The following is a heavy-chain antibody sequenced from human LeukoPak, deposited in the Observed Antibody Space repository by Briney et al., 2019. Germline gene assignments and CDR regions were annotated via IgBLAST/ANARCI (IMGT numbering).Heavy chain of an antibody. Sequence: AGGSLRLSCAASGFTFSSFGMNGVRQAPGKGLEWLSYISSSGSTLYYADSVKGRFTISRDNAKNTLYLQMNSLRAEDTAVYYCARDRKGYADYWGQGTLVTVSS. D-gene: IGHD5-12*01. CDR2: ISSSGSTL. V-gene: IGHV3-48*03. CDR3: ARDRKGYADY. J-gene: IGHJ4*02. CDR1: GFTFSSFG.